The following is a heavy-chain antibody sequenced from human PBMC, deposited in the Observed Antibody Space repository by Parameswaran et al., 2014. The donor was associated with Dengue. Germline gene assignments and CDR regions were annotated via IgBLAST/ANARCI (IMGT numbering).Heavy chain of an antibody. D-gene: IGHD2-15*01. J-gene: IGHJ4*02. Sequence: VRQMPGKGLEWMGIIYPGDSDTRYSPSFQGQVTMSADKSISTAYLQWSSLKASDTAMYYCATGGGDVVVLGAPDYWGQGTLVTVSS. V-gene: IGHV5-51*01. CDR2: IYPGDSDT. CDR3: ATGGGDVVVLGAPDY.